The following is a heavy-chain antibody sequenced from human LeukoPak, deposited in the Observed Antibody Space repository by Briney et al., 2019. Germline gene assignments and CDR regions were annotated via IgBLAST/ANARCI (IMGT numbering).Heavy chain of an antibody. J-gene: IGHJ4*02. CDR1: GFTVSSNY. D-gene: IGHD3-16*02. V-gene: IGHV3-23*01. Sequence: GGSLRLSCAASGFTVSSNYMSWVRQAPGKGLEWVSAISGSGGSTYYADSVKGRFTISRDNSKNTLYLQMNSLRAEDTAVYYCAGRWNDYVWGSYRVDWGTYWGQGTLVTVSS. CDR2: ISGSGGST. CDR3: AGRWNDYVWGSYRVDWGTY.